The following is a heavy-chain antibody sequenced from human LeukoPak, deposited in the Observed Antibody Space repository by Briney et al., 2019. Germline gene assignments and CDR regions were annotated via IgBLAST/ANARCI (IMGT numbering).Heavy chain of an antibody. D-gene: IGHD3-3*01. CDR1: GGSISSSSYY. Sequence: SETLPLTCTVSGGSISSSSYYWGWIRQPPGKGLEWIGSIYYSGSTNYNPSLKSRVTISVDTSKNQFSLKLSSVTAADTAVYYCASFGSQRYDFWSDTPYLMDVWGKGTTVTVSS. V-gene: IGHV4-39*07. CDR3: ASFGSQRYDFWSDTPYLMDV. CDR2: IYYSGST. J-gene: IGHJ6*03.